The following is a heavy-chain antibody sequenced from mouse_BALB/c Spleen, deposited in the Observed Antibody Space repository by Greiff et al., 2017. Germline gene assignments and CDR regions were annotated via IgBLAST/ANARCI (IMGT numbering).Heavy chain of an antibody. D-gene: IGHD1-1*01. J-gene: IGHJ4*01. V-gene: IGHV1-18*01. Sequence: VQLQQSGPELVKPGASLTISCKASGYSFTGYTMNWVKQSHGKNLEWIGLINPYNGGTSYNQKFKGKATLTVDKSSSTAYMVLLSLTSEDSAVYYCARGYGSIYYAMDYWGQGTSVTVSA. CDR1: GYSFTGYT. CDR2: INPYNGGT. CDR3: ARGYGSIYYAMDY.